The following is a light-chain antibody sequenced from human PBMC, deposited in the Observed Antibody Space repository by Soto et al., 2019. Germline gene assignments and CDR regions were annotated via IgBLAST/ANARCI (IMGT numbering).Light chain of an antibody. CDR3: CSSGGSPTYV. Sequence: QSVLTQPACVSVSPGQSITISCTGTSSNVGSYKLVSWYQQHPGKAPKLMIFEVNKRPSGVSNRFSGSKSGNTASLTISGLKVEDEADYYCCSSGGSPTYVFGTGTKVTVL. V-gene: IGLV2-23*02. CDR1: SSNVGSYKL. CDR2: EVN. J-gene: IGLJ1*01.